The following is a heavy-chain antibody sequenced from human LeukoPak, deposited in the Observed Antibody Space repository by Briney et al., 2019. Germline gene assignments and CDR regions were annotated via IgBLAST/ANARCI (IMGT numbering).Heavy chain of an antibody. CDR1: GLTFSSYA. D-gene: IGHD3-22*01. J-gene: IGHJ4*02. CDR3: AIMHRYYDGSGYWVQ. CDR2: ISTSGGTT. V-gene: IGHV3-23*01. Sequence: GGSLRLSCAASGLTFSSYAMSWVRQAPGKGLEWVSGISTSGGTTSYADSVKGRFTISRDNPRNTLYMQMNTLRAEDTAVYYCAIMHRYYDGSGYWVQWGQGTLVTVSS.